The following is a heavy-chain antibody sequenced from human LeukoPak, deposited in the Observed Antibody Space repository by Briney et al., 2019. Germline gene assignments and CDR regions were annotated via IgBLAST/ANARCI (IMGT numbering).Heavy chain of an antibody. V-gene: IGHV1-69*13. CDR1: GGTFSSYA. CDR2: IIPIFGTA. J-gene: IGHJ5*02. CDR3: ARGLDGDYGFDP. D-gene: IGHD4-17*01. Sequence: ASVKVSCKASGGTFSSYAISWVRQAPGQGLEWMGRIIPIFGTANYAQKFQGRVTITADESTSTAYMELSSLRSEDTAVYYCARGLDGDYGFDPWGQGTLVTVSS.